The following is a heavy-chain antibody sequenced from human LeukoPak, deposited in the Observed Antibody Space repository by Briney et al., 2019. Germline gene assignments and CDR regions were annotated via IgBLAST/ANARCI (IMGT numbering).Heavy chain of an antibody. V-gene: IGHV4-34*01. Sequence: ASETLSLTCAVYGGSFSGYYWSWIRQPPGKGLEWIGEINHSGSTNYNPSLKSRVTISVDTSKNQFSLKLSSVTAADTAVYYCARGDGIAARFEIDYWGQGTLVTVSS. CDR1: GGSFSGYY. CDR2: INHSGST. J-gene: IGHJ4*02. CDR3: ARGDGIAARFEIDY. D-gene: IGHD6-6*01.